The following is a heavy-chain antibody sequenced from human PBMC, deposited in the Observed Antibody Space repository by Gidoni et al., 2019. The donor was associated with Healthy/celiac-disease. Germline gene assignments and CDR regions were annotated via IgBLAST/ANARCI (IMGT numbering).Heavy chain of an antibody. D-gene: IGHD6-13*01. CDR1: GYTLTDFS. J-gene: IGHJ4*02. Sequence: QVQLVQSGAEVKKPAASVKVSCTVSGYTLTDFSMPWVRPAPGKGLEGMGGFDPGDGETIYTQKFQGRVTMTEDTSTDTAYMELSSLRSEDTAVYYWATGAGYSSRWYEGVRYYFDYWGQGTLVTVSS. CDR2: FDPGDGET. V-gene: IGHV1-24*01. CDR3: ATGAGYSSRWYEGVRYYFDY.